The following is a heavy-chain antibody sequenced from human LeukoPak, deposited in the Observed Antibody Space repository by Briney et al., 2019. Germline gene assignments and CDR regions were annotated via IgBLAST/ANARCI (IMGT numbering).Heavy chain of an antibody. CDR2: INSDGSST. V-gene: IGHV3-74*01. Sequence: GGSLRLSCAASGFTFSSYWMHWVRRAPGKGLVWVSRINSDGSSTSYADSVKGRFTISRDNAKNTLYLQMNSLRAEDTAVYYCARASEMATGDAFDIWGQGTMVTVSS. CDR3: ARASEMATGDAFDI. D-gene: IGHD5-24*01. CDR1: GFTFSSYW. J-gene: IGHJ3*02.